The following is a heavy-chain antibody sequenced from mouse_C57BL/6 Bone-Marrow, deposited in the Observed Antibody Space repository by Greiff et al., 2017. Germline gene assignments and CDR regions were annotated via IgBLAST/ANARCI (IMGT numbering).Heavy chain of an antibody. J-gene: IGHJ3*01. D-gene: IGHD2-4*01. Sequence: QVQLQQPGAELVRPGSSVKLSCKASGYTFTSYWMHWVKQRPIQGLEWIGNIDPSDSETHYNQKFKDKATLTVDKSSSTAYMQLSSLTSEDSAVYYCARRRGLDYDYGFAYWGQGTLVTVSA. CDR2: IDPSDSET. V-gene: IGHV1-52*01. CDR1: GYTFTSYW. CDR3: ARRRGLDYDYGFAY.